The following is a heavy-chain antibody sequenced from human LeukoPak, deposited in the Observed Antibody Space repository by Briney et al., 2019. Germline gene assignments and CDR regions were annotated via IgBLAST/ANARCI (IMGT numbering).Heavy chain of an antibody. CDR3: VKGAAYHLGDAFDI. V-gene: IGHV3-9*01. Sequence: TGGSLRLSCAASGFTFSSYWMHWVRQAPGKGLEWVSGISWNSGTIGYADSVKGRFTISRDNAKNSLYLQMNSLRAEDTALYYCVKGAAYHLGDAFDIWGQGTMVTVSS. CDR2: ISWNSGTI. J-gene: IGHJ3*02. CDR1: GFTFSSYW. D-gene: IGHD2-15*01.